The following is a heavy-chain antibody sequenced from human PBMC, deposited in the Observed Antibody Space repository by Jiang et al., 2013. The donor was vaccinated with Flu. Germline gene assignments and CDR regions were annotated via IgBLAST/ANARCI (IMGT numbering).Heavy chain of an antibody. V-gene: IGHV4-59*01. Sequence: LLKPSETLSLTCTVSGGSISSTYWSWIRQAPGKGLEWLGHVYFTGSSNYNPSLKSRVSISVDTSKNQFSLKLRSVTAADTAVYYCAGDSNSYYNRPYFDFWGRGALVTVSS. J-gene: IGHJ4*02. D-gene: IGHD3-10*01. CDR3: AGDSNSYYNRPYFDF. CDR2: VYFTGSS. CDR1: GGSISSTY.